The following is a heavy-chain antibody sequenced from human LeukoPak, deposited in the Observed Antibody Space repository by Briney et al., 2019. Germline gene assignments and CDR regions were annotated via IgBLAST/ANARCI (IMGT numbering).Heavy chain of an antibody. CDR1: GFTFSSYS. D-gene: IGHD3-3*01. CDR2: ISSSSSYI. Sequence: KPGGSLRLSCAASGFTFSSYSMNWVRQAPGKGLEGVSSISSSSSYIYYADSVKGRFTISRDNAKNSLYLQMNSLRAEDTAVYYCASHLYDFWSGYYEGPNAFDIWGQGTMVTVSS. CDR3: ASHLYDFWSGYYEGPNAFDI. J-gene: IGHJ3*02. V-gene: IGHV3-21*01.